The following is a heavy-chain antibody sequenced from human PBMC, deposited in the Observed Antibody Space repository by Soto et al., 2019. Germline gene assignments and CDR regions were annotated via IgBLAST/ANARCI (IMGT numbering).Heavy chain of an antibody. CDR2: INHSGST. Sequence: SETLSLTCAVYGGSFSGYYWSWIRQPPGKGLEWIGEINHSGSTNYNPSLKSRVTISVDTSKNQFSLKLSSVTAADTAVYYCARSAYYYYYDYMDVWGKGTTVT. V-gene: IGHV4-34*01. CDR3: ARSAYYYYYDYMDV. J-gene: IGHJ6*03. CDR1: GGSFSGYY.